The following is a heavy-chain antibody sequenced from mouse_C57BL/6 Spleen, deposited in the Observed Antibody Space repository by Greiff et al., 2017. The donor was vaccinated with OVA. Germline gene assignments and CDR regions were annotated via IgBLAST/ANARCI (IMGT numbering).Heavy chain of an antibody. CDR1: GFTFSSYA. CDR3: ARDPLVFDY. CDR2: ISDGGSYT. V-gene: IGHV5-4*01. D-gene: IGHD1-1*02. Sequence: EVHLVESGGGLVKPGGSLKLSCAASGFTFSSYAMSWVRQTPEKRLEWVATISDGGSYTYYPDNVKGRFTISRDNAKNNLYLQMSHLKSEDTAMYYCARDPLVFDYWGQGTTLTVSS. J-gene: IGHJ2*01.